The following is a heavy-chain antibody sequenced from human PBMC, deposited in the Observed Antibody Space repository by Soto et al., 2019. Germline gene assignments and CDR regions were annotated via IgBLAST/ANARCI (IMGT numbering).Heavy chain of an antibody. CDR3: ARGYCSGGSCYVRYNYYYYYMDV. Sequence: SETLSLTCAVYGGSFSGYYWSWIRQPPGKGLEWIGEINHSGSTNYNPSLKSRVTISVDTSKNQFSLKLSSVTAADTAVYYCARGYCSGGSCYVRYNYYYYYMDVWGKGTTVTVSS. J-gene: IGHJ6*03. D-gene: IGHD2-15*01. V-gene: IGHV4-34*01. CDR2: INHSGST. CDR1: GGSFSGYY.